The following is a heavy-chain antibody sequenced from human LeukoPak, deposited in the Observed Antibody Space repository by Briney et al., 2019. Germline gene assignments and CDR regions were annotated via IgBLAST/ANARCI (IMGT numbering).Heavy chain of an antibody. Sequence: GGSLRLSCAASGFTFSSYSMNWVRQAPGKGLEWVSAVSGRDTSTYYTDSVKGRFTISRDNSKNTLYLQMNSLSAEDTAIYYCAKWGDYDVLTGYYDSDYWGQGTLVTVSS. CDR2: VSGRDTST. CDR3: AKWGDYDVLTGYYDSDY. V-gene: IGHV3-23*01. D-gene: IGHD3-9*01. J-gene: IGHJ4*02. CDR1: GFTFSSYS.